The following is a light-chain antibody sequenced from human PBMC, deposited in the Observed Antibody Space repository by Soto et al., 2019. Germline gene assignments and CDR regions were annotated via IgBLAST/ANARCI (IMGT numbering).Light chain of an antibody. CDR2: DAS. CDR3: QQYSAYPLT. V-gene: IGKV1-5*01. Sequence: DIQMTQSPSSLSVSVGDRVTITCRASETINTWLAWYQQKPGKAPKILIYDASKLERGVPSTLSGSGSGAEFTLTISSLQPDGVATYDCQQYSAYPLTFGGGTKVE. CDR1: ETINTW. J-gene: IGKJ4*01.